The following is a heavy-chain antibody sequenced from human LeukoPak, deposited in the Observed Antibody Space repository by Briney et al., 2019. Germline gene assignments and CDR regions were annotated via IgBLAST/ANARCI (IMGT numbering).Heavy chain of an antibody. CDR3: AKPSNYYGSATDAFDF. CDR1: GASVSNNNYY. V-gene: IGHV4-39*07. D-gene: IGHD3-10*01. CDR2: IYYSGST. J-gene: IGHJ3*01. Sequence: PSKTVSLTCTVSGASVSNNNYYWGWIRQPPGKGLECIGNIYYSGSTYYNPSLKSRVTISVDTSKNQFSLKLSSVTAADTAVYYCAKPSNYYGSATDAFDFWGQGTMVTVSS.